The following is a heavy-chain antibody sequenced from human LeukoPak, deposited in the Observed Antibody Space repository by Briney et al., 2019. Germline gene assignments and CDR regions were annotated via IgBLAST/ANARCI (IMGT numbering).Heavy chain of an antibody. V-gene: IGHV3-23*01. J-gene: IGHJ5*02. Sequence: PGGSLRLSCAASGFTFSSYAMSWVRQAPGKGLEWVSAISGSSGSTHYADSVKGRFTISRDNSKNTLYLQMNSLRAEDTAVYYCAKLFRTVTTVNWFDPWGQGTLVTVSS. CDR2: ISGSSGST. CDR1: GFTFSSYA. CDR3: AKLFRTVTTVNWFDP. D-gene: IGHD4-17*01.